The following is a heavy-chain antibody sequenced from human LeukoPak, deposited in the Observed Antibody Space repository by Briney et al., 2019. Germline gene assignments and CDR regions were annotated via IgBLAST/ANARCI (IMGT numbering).Heavy chain of an antibody. CDR2: IYPGVSDK. V-gene: IGHV5-51*01. CDR1: GYIFTSYW. J-gene: IGHJ6*03. CDR3: ARLGGGVHCSGGSCYSGGGYYYYYYMDV. D-gene: IGHD2-15*01. Sequence: GESLKISCKGSGYIFTSYWIGWVRQIPGKGLEWMGIIYPGVSDKRYSPSFQGQVTISADKSSNTAYLQWISLKASDTGMYYCARLGGGVHCSGGSCYSGGGYYYYYYMDVWGKGTTVTVS.